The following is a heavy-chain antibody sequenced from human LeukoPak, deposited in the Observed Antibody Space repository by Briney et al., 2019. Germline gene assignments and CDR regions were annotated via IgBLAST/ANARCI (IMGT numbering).Heavy chain of an antibody. Sequence: GGSLRLSCAASGFTFSSYVMHWVRQAPGKGLEWVSSISSSSSYIYYADSVKGRFTISRDNAKNSLYLQMSSLRAEDTAVYYCARERRANYYDSSGYYDYWGQGTLVTVSS. CDR3: ARERRANYYDSSGYYDY. D-gene: IGHD3-22*01. J-gene: IGHJ4*02. CDR2: ISSSSSYI. CDR1: GFTFSSYV. V-gene: IGHV3-21*01.